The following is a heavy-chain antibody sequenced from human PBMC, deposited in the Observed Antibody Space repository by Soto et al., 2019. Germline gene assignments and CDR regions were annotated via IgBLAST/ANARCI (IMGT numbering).Heavy chain of an antibody. CDR3: AKEGAVAGTDYFDY. D-gene: IGHD6-19*01. J-gene: IGHJ4*02. CDR1: GFTFSSHG. Sequence: QVQLVESGGGVVQPGRSLRLSCAASGFTFSSHGMHWVRQAPGKGLEWVAVISYDGSNKYYADSVKGRFTISRDNSKNTLYLQMNSLRAEDTAVYYCAKEGAVAGTDYFDYWGQGTLVTVSS. CDR2: ISYDGSNK. V-gene: IGHV3-30*18.